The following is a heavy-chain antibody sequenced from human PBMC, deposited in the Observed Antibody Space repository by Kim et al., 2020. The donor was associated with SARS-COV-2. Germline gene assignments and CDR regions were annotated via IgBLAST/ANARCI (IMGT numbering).Heavy chain of an antibody. D-gene: IGHD3-22*01. CDR2: INTNTGNP. J-gene: IGHJ4*02. Sequence: ASVKVSCKASGYTFTDYAMNWVRQAPGQGLEWMGWINTNTGNPTYAQGFTGRFVFSLATSFSTAYLQISSLKAEDTAVYYCARGRYYDSSGYFIFWGQGTLVTVSS. CDR3: ARGRYYDSSGYFIF. CDR1: GYTFTDYA. V-gene: IGHV7-4-1*02.